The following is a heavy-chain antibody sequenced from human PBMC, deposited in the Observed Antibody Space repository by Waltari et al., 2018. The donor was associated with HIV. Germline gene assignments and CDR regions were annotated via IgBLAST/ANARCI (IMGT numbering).Heavy chain of an antibody. J-gene: IGHJ5*02. D-gene: IGHD2-2*01. Sequence: EVQLVESGGGLVKPGGSLRLSCAASGFTFSSYNMNWVRQAPGKGLEWVSAISSSSRYIYYADSVKGRFTISRDNAKNSLYLQMNSLRAEDTAVYYCARDVGYCSSTSCPNNWFDPWGQGTLVTVSS. CDR1: GFTFSSYN. V-gene: IGHV3-21*01. CDR3: ARDVGYCSSTSCPNNWFDP. CDR2: ISSSSRYI.